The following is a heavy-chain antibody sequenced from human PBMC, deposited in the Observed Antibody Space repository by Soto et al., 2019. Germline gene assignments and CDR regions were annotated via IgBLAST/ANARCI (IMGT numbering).Heavy chain of an antibody. J-gene: IGHJ6*02. Sequence: SETLSLTCAVYGGSFSGYYWSWIRQPPGKGLEWIGEINHSGSTNYNPSLKSRVTISVDTSKNQFSLKLSSVTAADTAVYYCARGRDYYGSGSYYKRHFYYYYGLDVWGQGTTVTVSS. CDR3: ARGRDYYGSGSYYKRHFYYYYGLDV. CDR2: INHSGST. V-gene: IGHV4-34*01. D-gene: IGHD3-10*01. CDR1: GGSFSGYY.